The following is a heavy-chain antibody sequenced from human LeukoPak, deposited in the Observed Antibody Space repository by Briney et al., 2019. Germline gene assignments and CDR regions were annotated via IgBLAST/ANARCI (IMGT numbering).Heavy chain of an antibody. V-gene: IGHV3-33*01. Sequence: GGSLRLSCAASGFTFSSYGMHWVRQAPGKGLEWVAVIWYDTSNKYYADSVKGRFTISRDNSKNTLYLQINSLRAEDTAVYYCARDLAAAGTWFDPWGQGTLVTVSS. J-gene: IGHJ5*02. CDR3: ARDLAAAGTWFDP. CDR1: GFTFSSYG. D-gene: IGHD6-13*01. CDR2: IWYDTSNK.